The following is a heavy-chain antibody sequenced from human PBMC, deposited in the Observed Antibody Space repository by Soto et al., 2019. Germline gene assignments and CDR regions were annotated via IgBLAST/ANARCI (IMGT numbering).Heavy chain of an antibody. V-gene: IGHV3-7*05. D-gene: IGHD3-3*01. CDR3: ARDGAYDFWSTQRGYYYGMDV. CDR1: GFTFSSYW. CDR2: IKQDGSEK. J-gene: IGHJ6*02. Sequence: GGSLRLSCAASGFTFSSYWMSWVRQAPGKGLEWVANIKQDGSEKYYVDSVKGRFTISRDNAKNSLYPQMNSLRAEDTAVYYCARDGAYDFWSTQRGYYYGMDVWGQGTTVTVSS.